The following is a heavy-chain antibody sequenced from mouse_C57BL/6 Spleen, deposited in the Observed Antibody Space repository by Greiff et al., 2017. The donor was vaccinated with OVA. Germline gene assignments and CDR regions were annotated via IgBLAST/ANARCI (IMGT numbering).Heavy chain of an antibody. CDR3: ARHEGYYYGSSYGYFDV. Sequence: VQLQQSGGDLVKPGGSLKLSCAASGFTFSSYGMSWVRQTPDKRLEWVATISSGGSYTYYPDSVKGRFTISRDNAKNTLYLQMSSQKSEDTAMYYCARHEGYYYGSSYGYFDVWGTGTTVTVSS. V-gene: IGHV5-6*01. CDR1: GFTFSSYG. CDR2: ISSGGSYT. D-gene: IGHD1-1*01. J-gene: IGHJ1*03.